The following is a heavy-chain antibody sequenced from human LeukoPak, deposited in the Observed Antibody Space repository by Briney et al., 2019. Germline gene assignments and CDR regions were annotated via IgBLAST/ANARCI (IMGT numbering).Heavy chain of an antibody. CDR3: ATRLAGRDY. V-gene: IGHV1-69*05. D-gene: IGHD6-19*01. J-gene: IGHJ4*02. Sequence: GASVKVSCKASGYTFTGYYMHWVRQAPGQGLEWMGRIIPIFGTANYAQKFQGRVTITTDESTSTAYMELSSLRSEDTPVHYCATRLAGRDYWGQGTLVTVSS. CDR1: GYTFTGYY. CDR2: IIPIFGTA.